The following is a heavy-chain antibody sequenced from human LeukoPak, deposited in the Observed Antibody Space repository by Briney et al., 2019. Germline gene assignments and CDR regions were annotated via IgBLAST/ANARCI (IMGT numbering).Heavy chain of an antibody. J-gene: IGHJ6*04. Sequence: EASVKVSCTASGGTFSSYAISWVRQAPGQGLEWMGGIIPIFGTANYARKFQGRVTITADESTSTAYMELSSLRSEDTAVYYCARDSHGYYYGSGSYPPGGYYYGMDVWGKGTTVTVSS. CDR1: GGTFSSYA. CDR2: IIPIFGTA. CDR3: ARDSHGYYYGSGSYPPGGYYYGMDV. V-gene: IGHV1-69*13. D-gene: IGHD3-10*01.